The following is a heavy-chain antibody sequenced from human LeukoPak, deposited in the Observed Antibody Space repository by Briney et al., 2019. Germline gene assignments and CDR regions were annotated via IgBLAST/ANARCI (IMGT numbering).Heavy chain of an antibody. Sequence: SETLSLTCTVSGGSISGYYWSWIRQPPGKGLEWIGYIYSSGSTSYNPSLKRRVTISIDTSKNQFSLKLSSVTAADTAVYYCAREGTTVTHFDYWGQGTLLTVSS. CDR2: IYSSGST. V-gene: IGHV4-59*01. CDR3: AREGTTVTHFDY. CDR1: GGSISGYY. D-gene: IGHD4-11*01. J-gene: IGHJ4*02.